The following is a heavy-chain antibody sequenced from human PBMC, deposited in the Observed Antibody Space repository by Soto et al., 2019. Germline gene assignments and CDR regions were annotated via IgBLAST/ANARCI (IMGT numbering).Heavy chain of an antibody. J-gene: IGHJ4*02. D-gene: IGHD2-15*01. Sequence: GGSLRLSCAASGFMFSSDWMHWVRQAPGKGLVWVSRINTDGSDTYYANSVKGRFTISRDNSKNTLYLQMSSLRAEDTAVYYCAKGGTSSCYSRVDHWGQGSQVTVSS. CDR2: INTDGSDT. CDR3: AKGGTSSCYSRVDH. V-gene: IGHV3-74*01. CDR1: GFMFSSDW.